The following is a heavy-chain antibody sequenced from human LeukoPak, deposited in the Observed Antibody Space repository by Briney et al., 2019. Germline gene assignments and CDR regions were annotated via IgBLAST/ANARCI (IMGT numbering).Heavy chain of an antibody. CDR1: GFTFSSYG. V-gene: IGHV3-23*01. J-gene: IGHJ4*02. Sequence: SWGSLRLSCAASGFTFSSYGMSWVSQTPGKGLEWVSAISGSGGSTYYADSVKGRFTISRDNSKNTLYLQMNSLRAEDTAVYYCAKEGDYDILTGHPRGIDYWGQGTLVTVSS. D-gene: IGHD3-9*01. CDR2: ISGSGGST. CDR3: AKEGDYDILTGHPRGIDY.